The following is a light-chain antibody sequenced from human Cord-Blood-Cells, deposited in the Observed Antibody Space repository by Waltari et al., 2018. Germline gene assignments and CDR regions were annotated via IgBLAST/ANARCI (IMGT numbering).Light chain of an antibody. CDR3: AAWDDRLCGYA. V-gene: IGLV1-47*01. Sequence: QSVLTQPPSASGTPGQRVTISCSGSSSTIGSNYVYCYRQLPGTAPKRLMYRTQPRPAGGPGLVSGYKSGTSASLALSGLRSEDEAEYYCAAWDDRLCGYAFGTGTKVTVL. J-gene: IGLJ1*01. CDR1: SSTIGSNY. CDR2: RTQ.